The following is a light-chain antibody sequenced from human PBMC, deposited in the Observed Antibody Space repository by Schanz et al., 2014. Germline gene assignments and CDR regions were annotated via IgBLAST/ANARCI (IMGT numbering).Light chain of an antibody. CDR1: QGISSW. V-gene: IGKV1-12*01. Sequence: DIQMTQSPSSVSASVGDRVTITCRASQGISSWLAWYQQKPGQAPKLLIYGASTLQSGVPSRFRGSGYGTDFTLTITSLQPEDIATYYCQQAISFPVTFGGGTKVEI. CDR3: QQAISFPVT. J-gene: IGKJ4*01. CDR2: GAS.